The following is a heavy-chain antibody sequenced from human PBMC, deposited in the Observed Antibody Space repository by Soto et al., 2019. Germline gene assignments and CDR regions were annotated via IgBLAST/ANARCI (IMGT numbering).Heavy chain of an antibody. CDR3: VREMTGGRGAVDGNVPGYYDAMDV. J-gene: IGHJ6*02. CDR1: GFTFDDHA. V-gene: IGHV3-9*01. Sequence: EVQLVESGGGLVQPGRSLRLSCVASGFTFDDHAMHWVRQVPGKGLEWVSCISWDSDGIGYADSVKGRFTISRDNAKNSLYLQMTGLRPEDSALYYCVREMTGGRGAVDGNVPGYYDAMDVWGQGTTVTVSS. D-gene: IGHD3-9*01. CDR2: ISWDSDGI.